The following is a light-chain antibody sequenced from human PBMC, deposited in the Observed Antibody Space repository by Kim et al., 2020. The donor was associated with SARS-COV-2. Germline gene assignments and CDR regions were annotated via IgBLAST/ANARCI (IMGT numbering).Light chain of an antibody. J-gene: IGLJ3*02. CDR3: NCRDDSGNRQV. Sequence: ALGQTVRITCQGDSLRKDFVTWYQQKPGLAPVVVIYGKNTRPSGIPDRFSGSNSANTASLTITGAQADDEADYYSNCRDDSGNRQVFGEGTQLTVL. CDR2: GKN. CDR1: SLRKDF. V-gene: IGLV3-19*01.